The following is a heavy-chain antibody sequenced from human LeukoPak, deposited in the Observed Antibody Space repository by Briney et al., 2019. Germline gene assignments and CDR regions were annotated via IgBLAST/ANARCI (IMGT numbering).Heavy chain of an antibody. CDR1: GFTFDDYA. J-gene: IGHJ4*02. CDR2: ISWNSGSI. V-gene: IGHV3-9*01. Sequence: PGRSLRLSCAASGFTFDDYAMHWVRQAPGKGLEWVSGISWNSGSIGYADSVKGRFTISRDNAKNSLYLQMNSLRAEDTALYYCAKGFIAAAGTWDYWGQGTLVTVSS. CDR3: AKGFIAAAGTWDY. D-gene: IGHD6-13*01.